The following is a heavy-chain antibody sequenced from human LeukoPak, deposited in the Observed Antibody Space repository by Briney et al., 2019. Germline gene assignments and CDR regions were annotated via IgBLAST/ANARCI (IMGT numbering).Heavy chain of an antibody. CDR3: ARLLYGVYSHYFDY. V-gene: IGHV5-51*01. CDR1: GYSFSTYW. D-gene: IGHD4-17*01. J-gene: IGHJ4*02. Sequence: GESLKISCKGSGYSFSTYWIGWVRQIPGKGLEWMGIIYPGDSDTRYSPSFQGQVTVSADKSITTAYLQWSGLKASDTALYYCARLLYGVYSHYFDYWGQGTLVTVSS. CDR2: IYPGDSDT.